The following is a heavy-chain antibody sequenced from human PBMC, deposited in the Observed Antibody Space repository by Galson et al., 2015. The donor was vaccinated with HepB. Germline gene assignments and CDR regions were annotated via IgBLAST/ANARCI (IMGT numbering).Heavy chain of an antibody. Sequence: SLRLSCAASGFTFSSYAMHWVRQAPGKGLEWVAVISYDGSNKYYADSVKGRFTISRDNSKNTLYLQMNSLRAEDTAVYYCARDRVPAAIFGHFDYWGQGTLVTVSS. CDR1: GFTFSSYA. J-gene: IGHJ4*02. V-gene: IGHV3-30*04. CDR3: ARDRVPAAIFGHFDY. D-gene: IGHD2-2*01. CDR2: ISYDGSNK.